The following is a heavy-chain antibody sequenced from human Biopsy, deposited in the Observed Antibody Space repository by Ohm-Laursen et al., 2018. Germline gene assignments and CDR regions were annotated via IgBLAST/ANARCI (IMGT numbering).Heavy chain of an antibody. CDR3: ARVPLPGIGAAYQGRFLYGMDV. D-gene: IGHD6-13*01. CDR2: ITQSEST. J-gene: IGHJ6*02. CDR1: GGSFNGYF. Sequence: SDTLSLTCAVSGGSFNGYFWSWIRQPPGKGLEWIGDITQSESTNYSPSLKSRVTISVDTAKKQFSLSLRSVTAADTAVYYCARVPLPGIGAAYQGRFLYGMDVWGQGTAVSVSS. V-gene: IGHV4-34*01.